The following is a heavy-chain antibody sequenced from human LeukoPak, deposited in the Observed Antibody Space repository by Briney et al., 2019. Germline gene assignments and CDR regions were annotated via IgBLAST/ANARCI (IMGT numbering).Heavy chain of an antibody. J-gene: IGHJ4*02. D-gene: IGHD2-2*01. CDR2: INWNGAGT. V-gene: IGHV3-20*04. Sequence: PGGSLRLSCATSGFTFDDYGMSWVRQAPGKGLEWVSGINWNGAGTGYADSVKGRFTISRDNAKNSLYLQMNSLRAEDTALYYCAKAVPAAIRAHYFDYWGQGTLVTVSS. CDR1: GFTFDDYG. CDR3: AKAVPAAIRAHYFDY.